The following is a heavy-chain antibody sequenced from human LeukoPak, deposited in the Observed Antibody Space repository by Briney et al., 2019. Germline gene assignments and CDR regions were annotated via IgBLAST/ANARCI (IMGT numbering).Heavy chain of an antibody. CDR3: AKRDGSGHYFFDS. CDR1: GFSFSIYA. V-gene: IGHV3-23*01. J-gene: IGHJ4*02. Sequence: GGSLRLSCAASGFSFSIYAMSWVRQAPGKGLEWVSTISGTYSATYYADSVKGRFTISRDNSKNTLYLQMNSLRAEDMAVYYCAKRDGSGHYFFDSWGQGTLVTVSS. CDR2: ISGTYSAT. D-gene: IGHD3-22*01.